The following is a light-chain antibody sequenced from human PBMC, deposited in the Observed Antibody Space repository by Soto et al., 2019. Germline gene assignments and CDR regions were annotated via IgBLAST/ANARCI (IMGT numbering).Light chain of an antibody. V-gene: IGLV2-14*03. CDR1: SSDVGGYNY. Sequence: QAVLTQPPSASGSPGQSITISCTGTSSDVGGYNYVSWYQHHPGKAPKLMIFDVSNRPSGVSNRFSGSKSGNTASLTISGLQPEDEADYYCSSYTTSNTRQIVFGTGTKLTVL. CDR2: DVS. J-gene: IGLJ1*01. CDR3: SSYTTSNTRQIV.